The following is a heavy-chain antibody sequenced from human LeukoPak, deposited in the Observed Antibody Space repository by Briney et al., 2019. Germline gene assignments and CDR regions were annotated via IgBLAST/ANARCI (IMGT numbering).Heavy chain of an antibody. D-gene: IGHD1-26*01. CDR1: AYTFTIYG. J-gene: IGHJ4*02. CDR2: ISTYNGKT. Sequence: ASVTVSFTSSAYTFTIYGIGWVRQAPGPGLELMGLISTYNGKTNYAYELPGRVTMTTNTSTSTAYMELRSMRSDDTAVYYCARDEWELTTPPDWGQGTLVTVSS. CDR3: ARDEWELTTPPD. V-gene: IGHV1-18*01.